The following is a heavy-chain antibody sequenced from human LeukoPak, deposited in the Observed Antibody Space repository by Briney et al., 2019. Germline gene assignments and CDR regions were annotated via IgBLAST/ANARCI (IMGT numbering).Heavy chain of an antibody. V-gene: IGHV3-53*01. J-gene: IGHJ4*02. CDR1: GFTVSSNY. CDR2: IYSGGST. Sequence: GGSLRLSCAASGFTVSSNYMSWVRQAPGKGLEWVSVIYSGGSTYYADSVKGRFTISRDNSKNTLYLQMNSLRAEDTAVYYCAREDEVGATIDYWGQGTLVTVSS. D-gene: IGHD1-26*01. CDR3: AREDEVGATIDY.